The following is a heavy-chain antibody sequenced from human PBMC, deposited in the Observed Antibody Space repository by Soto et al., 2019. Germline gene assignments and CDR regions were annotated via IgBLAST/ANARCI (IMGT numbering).Heavy chain of an antibody. V-gene: IGHV3-23*01. CDR2: ISGSGGST. Sequence: GGSLRLSCAASGFTFSSYAMSWVRQAPGKGLEWVSAISGSGGSTYYADSVKGRFTISRDNSKNTLYLQMNSLRAEDTAVYYCAKDPIWFGESYNWFDPWGQGTLVTVSS. CDR1: GFTFSSYA. D-gene: IGHD3-10*01. J-gene: IGHJ5*02. CDR3: AKDPIWFGESYNWFDP.